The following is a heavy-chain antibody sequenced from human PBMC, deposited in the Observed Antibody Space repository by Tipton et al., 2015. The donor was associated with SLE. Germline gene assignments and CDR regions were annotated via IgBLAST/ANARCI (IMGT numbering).Heavy chain of an antibody. J-gene: IGHJ4*02. D-gene: IGHD2-21*01. CDR1: GVTFSNSG. CDR2: IRYDGVYK. CDR3: AKDRYCGGGTCFASYFDL. V-gene: IGHV3-30*02. Sequence: SLRLSCAASGVTFSNSGMHWVRQAPGKGLEWVAYIRYDGVYKYYLESVKGRFTISRDNSNNTVYLQMNSLRAEDTAIYYCAKDRYCGGGTCFASYFDLWGQGTPATVSS.